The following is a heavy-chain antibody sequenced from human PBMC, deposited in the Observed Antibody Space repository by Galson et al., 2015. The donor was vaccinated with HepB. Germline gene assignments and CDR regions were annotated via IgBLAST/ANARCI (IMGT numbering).Heavy chain of an antibody. V-gene: IGHV4-31*03. CDR1: GGSISSGGYY. Sequence: TLSLTCTVSGGSISSGGYYWSWIRQHPGKGLEWIGYIYYSGSTYYNPSLKSRVTISVDTSKNQFSLKLSSVTAADTAVYYCARGSMTNYFDYWGQGTLVTVSS. CDR3: ARGSMTNYFDY. D-gene: IGHD3-10*01. J-gene: IGHJ4*02. CDR2: IYYSGST.